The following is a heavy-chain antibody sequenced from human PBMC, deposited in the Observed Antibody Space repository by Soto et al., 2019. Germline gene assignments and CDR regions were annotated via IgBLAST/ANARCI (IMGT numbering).Heavy chain of an antibody. J-gene: IGHJ6*02. V-gene: IGHV3-23*01. CDR3: AKENYDFWSGYFRAVDV. CDR2: ISGSGGST. D-gene: IGHD3-3*01. Sequence: GGSLRLSCAASGFTFSSYAMSWVRQAPGKGLEWVSAISGSGGSTYYADSVKGRFTISRDNSKNTLYLQMNSLRAEDTAVYYCAKENYDFWSGYFRAVDVWGQGTTVTVSS. CDR1: GFTFSSYA.